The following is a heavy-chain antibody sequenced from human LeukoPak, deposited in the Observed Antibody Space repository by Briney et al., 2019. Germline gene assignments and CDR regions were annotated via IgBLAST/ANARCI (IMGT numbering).Heavy chain of an antibody. CDR2: IYYSGST. J-gene: IGHJ4*02. V-gene: IGHV4-39*07. D-gene: IGHD2-8*01. CDR3: ARIATEIVQYYFDY. Sequence: SETLSLTCTVSGGSISSYYWGWIRQPPGKGLEWIGSIYYSGSTYYNPSLKSRLTISVDTSKNQFSLKLSSVTAADTAVYYCARIATEIVQYYFDYWGQGTLVTVSS. CDR1: GGSISSYY.